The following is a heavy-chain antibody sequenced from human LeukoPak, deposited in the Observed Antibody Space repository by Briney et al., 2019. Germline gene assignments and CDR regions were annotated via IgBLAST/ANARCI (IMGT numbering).Heavy chain of an antibody. V-gene: IGHV1-69*13. CDR3: ARESATEGY. Sequence: WASVKVSCKASGYTFTGYYMHWVRQAPGQGLEWMGGIIPIFGTANYAQKFQGRVTITADESTSTAYMELSSLRSEDTAVYYCARESATEGYWGQGTLVTVSS. J-gene: IGHJ4*02. D-gene: IGHD1-26*01. CDR1: GYTFTGYY. CDR2: IIPIFGTA.